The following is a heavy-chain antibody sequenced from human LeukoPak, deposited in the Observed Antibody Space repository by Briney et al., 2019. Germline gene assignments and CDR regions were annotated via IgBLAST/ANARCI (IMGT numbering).Heavy chain of an antibody. CDR1: GFTFSSYS. Sequence: GGSLRLSCAASGFTFSSYSMNWVRQAPGKGLEWVSYISSSSSTIYYADSVKGRFTISRDNAKNTLYLQMNSLRAEDTAVYYCAKHYGSGSYNPIAGPPSRYFDYWGQGTLVTVSS. V-gene: IGHV3-48*01. CDR3: AKHYGSGSYNPIAGPPSRYFDY. CDR2: ISSSSSTI. D-gene: IGHD3-10*01. J-gene: IGHJ4*02.